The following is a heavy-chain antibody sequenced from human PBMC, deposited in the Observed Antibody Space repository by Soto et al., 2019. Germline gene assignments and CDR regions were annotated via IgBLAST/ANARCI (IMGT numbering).Heavy chain of an antibody. Sequence: SETLSLTCTVSGGSISSGGYYWSWIRQHPGKGLEWIGYIYYSGSTYYNPSLKSRVTISVYTSKNQFSLNLSSVTAAATAVYYCARARIAAAAPELNWFDPWGQGTLVTVSS. D-gene: IGHD6-13*01. CDR1: GGSISSGGYY. CDR3: ARARIAAAAPELNWFDP. V-gene: IGHV4-31*03. J-gene: IGHJ5*02. CDR2: IYYSGST.